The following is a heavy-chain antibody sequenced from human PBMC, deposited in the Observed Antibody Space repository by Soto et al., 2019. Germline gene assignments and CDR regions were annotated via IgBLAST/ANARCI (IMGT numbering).Heavy chain of an antibody. D-gene: IGHD1-1*01. CDR2: ISAYNGNT. CDR3: ARGTYKDF. Sequence: QVQLVQSGAEVKKPGASVKVSCKASGYTFITYGINWVRQAPGQGLEWMAWISAYNGNTYYAQNFQGRVTITTDTATRTAYMELRSLRSDDTAIYYCARGTYKDFWGQGTLVTVSS. J-gene: IGHJ4*02. CDR1: GYTFITYG. V-gene: IGHV1-18*01.